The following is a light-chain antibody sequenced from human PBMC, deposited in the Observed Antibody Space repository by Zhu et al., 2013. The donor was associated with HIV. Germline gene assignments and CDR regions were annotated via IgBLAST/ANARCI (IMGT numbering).Light chain of an antibody. J-gene: IGKJ4*01. V-gene: IGKV3D-15*03. CDR3: QQYNDWPL. CDR1: HSVSSSY. CDR2: SAS. Sequence: EIVLTQSPGTLSLSPGERATLSCRASHSVSSSYLAWYQVKPGQAPRLLIYSASIRATGIPARFSGSGSGTEFTLTINNMQSEDFAVYYCQQYNDWPLFGGGTKVEI.